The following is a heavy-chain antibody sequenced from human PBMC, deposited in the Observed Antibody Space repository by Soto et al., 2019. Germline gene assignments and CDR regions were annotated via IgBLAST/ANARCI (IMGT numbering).Heavy chain of an antibody. CDR3: ARDWTDYGDYVGGGIDI. D-gene: IGHD4-17*01. J-gene: IGHJ3*02. CDR1: GYTFTSYG. CDR2: ISPSDGNT. V-gene: IGHV1-46*03. Sequence: ASVKVSCKASGYTFTSYGISWVRQAPGQGLEWMGIISPSDGNTSYAQKFQGRVTMTRDTSTSTVYMELSSLRSEDTAVYYCARDWTDYGDYVGGGIDIWGQGTMVT.